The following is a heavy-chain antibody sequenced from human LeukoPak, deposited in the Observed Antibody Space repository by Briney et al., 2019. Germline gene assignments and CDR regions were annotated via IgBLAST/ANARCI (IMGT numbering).Heavy chain of an antibody. V-gene: IGHV3-30*18. Sequence: GGSLRLSCAASGFTFSSYGMHWVRQAPGKGLEWVAVISYDRSNKYYADSVKGRFTISRDNSKNTLYLQMNSLRAEDTAVYYCAKVPVFGEEQFDYWGQGTQVTVSS. CDR1: GFTFSSYG. D-gene: IGHD3-10*02. CDR3: AKVPVFGEEQFDY. J-gene: IGHJ4*02. CDR2: ISYDRSNK.